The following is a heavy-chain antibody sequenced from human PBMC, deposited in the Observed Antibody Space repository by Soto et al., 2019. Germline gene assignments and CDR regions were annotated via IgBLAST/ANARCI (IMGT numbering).Heavy chain of an antibody. V-gene: IGHV1-2*04. J-gene: IGHJ5*02. CDR3: AKDRNGGWLVRGWFDP. CDR1: GYTFTGYY. Sequence: ASVKVSCKASGYTFTGYYMHWVRQAPGQGLEWMGWINPNSGGTNYAQKFQGWVTMTRDTSISTAYMELSRLRSDDTAVYYCAKDRNGGWLVRGWFDPWGQGTLVTVSS. CDR2: INPNSGGT. D-gene: IGHD6-19*01.